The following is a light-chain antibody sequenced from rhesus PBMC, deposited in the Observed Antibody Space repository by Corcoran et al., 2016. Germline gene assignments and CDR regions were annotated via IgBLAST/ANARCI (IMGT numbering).Light chain of an antibody. Sequence: DIQMTQSPSSLSASVGDTVTITCRASQGISSYLAWYQQKPGKAPKLLLYTASTLPSGGPSRLSGSGAGTEFTLTISSLQPEDFATYYCQQHNSYPFGGGTKVEIK. CDR3: QQHNSYP. CDR1: QGISSY. CDR2: TAS. J-gene: IGKJ4*01. V-gene: IGKV1-25*01.